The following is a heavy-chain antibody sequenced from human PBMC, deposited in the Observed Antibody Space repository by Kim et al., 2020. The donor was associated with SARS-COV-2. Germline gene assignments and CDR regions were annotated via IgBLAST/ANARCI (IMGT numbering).Heavy chain of an antibody. Sequence: TYYADSVKGRFTISRDNSKNTLYLQMNSLRAEDTAVYYCARDPYSGSYYYWGQGTLVTVSS. J-gene: IGHJ4*02. V-gene: IGHV3-66*01. CDR3: ARDPYSGSYYY. D-gene: IGHD1-26*01. CDR2: T.